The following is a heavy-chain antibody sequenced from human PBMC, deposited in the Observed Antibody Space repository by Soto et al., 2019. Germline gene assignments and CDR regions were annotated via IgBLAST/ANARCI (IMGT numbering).Heavy chain of an antibody. CDR3: ARALGYAFDI. CDR1: GFTFSHYW. CDR2: ISSNGGST. Sequence: HPGGSLRLSCAASGFTFSHYWMTWVRQAPGKGLEYVSAISSNGGSTYYANSVKGRFTISRDNSKNTLYLQMGSLRAEDMAVYYCARALGYAFDIWGQGTMVTVSS. V-gene: IGHV3-64*01. J-gene: IGHJ3*02. D-gene: IGHD7-27*01.